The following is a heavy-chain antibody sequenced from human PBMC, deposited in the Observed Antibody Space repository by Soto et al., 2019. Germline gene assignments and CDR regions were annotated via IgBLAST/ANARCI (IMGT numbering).Heavy chain of an antibody. D-gene: IGHD6-19*01. CDR1: GFTFTTYW. V-gene: IGHV3-7*01. Sequence: EVQLVESGGGLVQPGGSLRLSCAASGFTFTTYWMSWVRQAPGKGLEWVANIKQDGGEKYYVDSVKGRFTISRDNAKNSLYLQMNSLRAEDTALYYCARVYPGSGWPYRYYDMDVWGQGTTVTVSS. CDR3: ARVYPGSGWPYRYYDMDV. J-gene: IGHJ6*02. CDR2: IKQDGGEK.